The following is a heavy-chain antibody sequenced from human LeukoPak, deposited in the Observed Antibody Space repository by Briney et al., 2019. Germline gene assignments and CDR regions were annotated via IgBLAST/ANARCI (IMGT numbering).Heavy chain of an antibody. D-gene: IGHD6-19*01. CDR3: ARGGQWLVLGYFDY. CDR2: INPSSGGT. J-gene: IGHJ4*02. CDR1: GYTFTGYY. V-gene: IGHV1-2*02. Sequence: GASVKVSCKASGYTFTGYYMHWVRQAPGQGLEWMGWINPSSGGTNYAQKFQGRVTMTRDTSISTAYMELSRLRSDDTAVYYCARGGQWLVLGYFDYWGQGTLVTVSS.